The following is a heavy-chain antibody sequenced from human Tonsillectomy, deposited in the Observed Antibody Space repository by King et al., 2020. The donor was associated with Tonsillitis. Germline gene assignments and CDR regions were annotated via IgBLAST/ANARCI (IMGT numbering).Heavy chain of an antibody. CDR2: IFSNDEK. CDR1: GFSLNNPRMG. CDR3: ARITGARFLEWHYYMDV. J-gene: IGHJ6*03. D-gene: IGHD3-3*01. V-gene: IGHV2-26*01. Sequence: TLQESGPVLVKPTETLTLSCTVSGFSLNNPRMGVSWIRQPPGKALEWLAHIFSNDEKSYSTSLKNRLTISKDTSKSQVVLTVTNVDPVDTATYYCARITGARFLEWHYYMDVWGNGTTVTVSS.